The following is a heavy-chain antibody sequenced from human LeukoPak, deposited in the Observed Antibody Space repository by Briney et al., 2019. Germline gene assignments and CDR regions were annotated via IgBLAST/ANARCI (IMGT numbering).Heavy chain of an antibody. J-gene: IGHJ6*03. CDR1: GGSISSGGYY. V-gene: IGHV4-31*03. CDR3: ARDAKRGSGSYYYMDV. D-gene: IGHD3-10*01. CDR2: IYYSGST. Sequence: SQTLSLTCTVSGGSISSGGYYWRWIRQHPGKGLEWIAYIYYSGSTYYNPSLKSRVTISVNTSKNQFSLKLSSVTAADTAVYYCARDAKRGSGSYYYMDVWGKGTTVTVSS.